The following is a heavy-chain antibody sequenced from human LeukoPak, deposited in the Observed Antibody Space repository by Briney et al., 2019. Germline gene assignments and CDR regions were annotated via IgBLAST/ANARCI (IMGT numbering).Heavy chain of an antibody. V-gene: IGHV3-33*01. D-gene: IGHD3-10*01. CDR3: ARDLSDYYGSGSLDY. CDR2: IWYDGSNK. J-gene: IGHJ4*02. Sequence: GRSLRLSCAASGFTFSSYGMHWVRQAPGKGLEWVAVIWYDGSNKYYADSVKGRFTISRDNSKNTLYLQMNSLRAEDTAAYYCARDLSDYYGSGSLDYWGQGTLVTVSS. CDR1: GFTFSSYG.